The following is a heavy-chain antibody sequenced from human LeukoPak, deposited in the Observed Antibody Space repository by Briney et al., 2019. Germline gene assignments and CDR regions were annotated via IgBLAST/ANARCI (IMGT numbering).Heavy chain of an antibody. Sequence: SGTLSLTCAVSGGSISSSNWWSWVRQPPGKGLEWIGEIYHSGSTYYNPSLKSRVTISVDRSKNQFSLKLSSVTAADTAVYYCARVSGWLPYFDYWGQGTLVTVSS. CDR1: GGSISSSNW. CDR3: ARVSGWLPYFDY. V-gene: IGHV4-4*02. J-gene: IGHJ4*02. CDR2: IYHSGST. D-gene: IGHD6-19*01.